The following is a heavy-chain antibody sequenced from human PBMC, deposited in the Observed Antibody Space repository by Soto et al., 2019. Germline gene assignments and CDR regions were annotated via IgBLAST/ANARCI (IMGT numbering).Heavy chain of an antibody. J-gene: IGHJ4*02. V-gene: IGHV3-48*02. CDR3: ARTYSSSWYDSFDY. CDR1: GFAFSTYS. CDR2: ISSRSSTI. D-gene: IGHD6-13*01. Sequence: GGSLRLSCAASGFAFSTYSMNWVRQAPGKGLEWVSFISSRSSTIYYADSLKGRFTISRDNAKNSLYLQMSSLRDEDTAVYYCARTYSSSWYDSFDYWGQGTLVTVSS.